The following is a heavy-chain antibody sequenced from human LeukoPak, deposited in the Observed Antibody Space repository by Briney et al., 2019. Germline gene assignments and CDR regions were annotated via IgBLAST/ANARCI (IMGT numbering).Heavy chain of an antibody. D-gene: IGHD2-15*01. CDR1: GFTLSDYW. CDR3: ARGGVVAAFDY. J-gene: IGHJ4*02. Sequence: GGSLRLSCAASGFTLSDYWMHWVRQAPGKGLVWVSHITNDGSSTNYADSVKGRFTISRDSAKNTLYLQMNSLRAEDTAVYYCARGGVVAAFDYWGQGTLVTVSS. V-gene: IGHV3-74*01. CDR2: ITNDGSST.